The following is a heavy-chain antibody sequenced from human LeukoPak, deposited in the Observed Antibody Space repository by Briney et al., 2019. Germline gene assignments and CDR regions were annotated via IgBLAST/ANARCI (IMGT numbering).Heavy chain of an antibody. D-gene: IGHD2-2*01. CDR1: GFMFRNYW. J-gene: IGHJ6*03. Sequence: GGSLRLSCAASGFMFRNYWMSWVRQAPGKGLEWVANIKQDGSEKHYVDPVKGRFTISRDNAKNSLYLQMNGLRAEDTAVYYCAREGPVVIPTTPSSSYYYYMDVWGKGTTVTVSS. V-gene: IGHV3-7*01. CDR3: AREGPVVIPTTPSSSYYYYMDV. CDR2: IKQDGSEK.